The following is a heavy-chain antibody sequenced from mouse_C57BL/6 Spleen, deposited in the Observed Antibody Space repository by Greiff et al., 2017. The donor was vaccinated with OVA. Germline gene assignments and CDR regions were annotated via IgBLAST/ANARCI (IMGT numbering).Heavy chain of an antibody. J-gene: IGHJ2*01. CDR1: GYTFTDYY. Sequence: EVQLQQSGPELVKPGASVKISCKASGYTFTDYYMNWVKQSHGKSLEWIGDINPNNGGTSYNQKFKGKATLTVDKSSSTAYMELRSLTSEDSAVYYCARGLITTVVAPSYFDYWGQGTTLTVSS. V-gene: IGHV1-26*01. CDR3: ARGLITTVVAPSYFDY. D-gene: IGHD1-1*01. CDR2: INPNNGGT.